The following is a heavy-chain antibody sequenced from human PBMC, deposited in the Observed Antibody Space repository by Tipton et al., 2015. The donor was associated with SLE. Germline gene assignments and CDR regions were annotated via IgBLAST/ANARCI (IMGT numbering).Heavy chain of an antibody. CDR3: ARDNRAGATPYNWFDP. J-gene: IGHJ5*02. CDR2: IKQDGSDK. Sequence: SLRLSCAASGYTLSNYWMTWVRQAPGKGLEWVANIKQDGSDKYYVDSVKGRFTISRDNAENSLYLQMDSLRAEDTAMYYCARDNRAGATPYNWFDPWGQGTLVTVSS. D-gene: IGHD1-14*01. V-gene: IGHV3-7*01. CDR1: GYTLSNYW.